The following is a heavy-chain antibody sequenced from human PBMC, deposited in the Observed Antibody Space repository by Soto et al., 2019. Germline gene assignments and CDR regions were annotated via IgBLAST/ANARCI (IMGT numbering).Heavy chain of an antibody. J-gene: IGHJ6*02. Sequence: GASVKVSCKASGGTFSSYAISWVRQAPGQGLEWMGGIIPIFGTANYAQKFRGRVTITADESTSTAYMELSSLRSEDTAVYYCARGRRGGMDVWGQGTTVTVSS. CDR1: GGTFSSYA. V-gene: IGHV1-69*13. CDR2: IIPIFGTA. CDR3: ARGRRGGMDV.